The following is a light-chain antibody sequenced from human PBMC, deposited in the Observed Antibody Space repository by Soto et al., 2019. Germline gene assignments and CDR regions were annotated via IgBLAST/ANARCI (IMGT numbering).Light chain of an antibody. CDR3: SSYTSSTPLGYV. V-gene: IGLV2-14*01. Sequence: QSVLTQPASVSGSPGQSITISCTGTSSDVGGYNFVSWYQQHPGKAPKLMIYEVSNRPSGVSNRFSGSKSGNTASLTISGLHAEDEADYYCSSYTSSTPLGYVFGTGTKLTVL. J-gene: IGLJ1*01. CDR2: EVS. CDR1: SSDVGGYNF.